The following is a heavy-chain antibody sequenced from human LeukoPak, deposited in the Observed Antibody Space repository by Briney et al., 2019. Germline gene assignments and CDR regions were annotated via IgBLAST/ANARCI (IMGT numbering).Heavy chain of an antibody. CDR3: ARWASGTKTRREFDY. V-gene: IGHV1-46*01. D-gene: IGHD3-10*01. J-gene: IGHJ4*02. Sequence: ASVKVSCKASGYTFTSYYMHWVRQAPGQGLEWMGIINPSGGSTSYAQKFQGRVTMTRDMSTSTVYMELSSLRSEDTAVYYCARWASGTKTRREFDYWGQGTLVTVSS. CDR2: INPSGGST. CDR1: GYTFTSYY.